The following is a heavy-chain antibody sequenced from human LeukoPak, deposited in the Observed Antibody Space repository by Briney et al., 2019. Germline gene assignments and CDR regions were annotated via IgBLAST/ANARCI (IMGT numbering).Heavy chain of an antibody. CDR3: ARSHYDSSGYSDY. J-gene: IGHJ4*02. D-gene: IGHD3-22*01. Sequence: GGSLRLSCAASGFTVSSNYMSWVRQAPGKGLEWVSVIYSGGSTYYADSVKGRFTISRDNSKNTLYLQMNSLRAGDTAVYYCARSHYDSSGYSDYWGQGTLVTVSS. CDR1: GFTVSSNY. V-gene: IGHV3-66*01. CDR2: IYSGGST.